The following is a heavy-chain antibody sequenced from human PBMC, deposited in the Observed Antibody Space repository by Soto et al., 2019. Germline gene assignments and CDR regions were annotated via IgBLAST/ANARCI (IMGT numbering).Heavy chain of an antibody. V-gene: IGHV3-30*18. J-gene: IGHJ4*02. CDR3: AKDFGYYDSSGYSGRIDY. CDR2: ISYDGSNK. Sequence: VAVISYDGSNKYYADSVKGRFTISRDNSKNTLYLQMNSLRAEDTAVYYCAKDFGYYDSSGYSGRIDYWGQGTLVTVSS. D-gene: IGHD3-22*01.